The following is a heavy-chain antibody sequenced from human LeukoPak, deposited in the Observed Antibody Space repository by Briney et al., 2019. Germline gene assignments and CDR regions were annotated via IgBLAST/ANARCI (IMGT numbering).Heavy chain of an antibody. V-gene: IGHV4-39*01. CDR1: GGSISSSYYY. J-gene: IGHJ4*02. CDR3: ARRVYYYDSSGYYSTAYYFDY. Sequence: SETLFLTCTVSGGSISSSYYYWGWIRQPPGKGLEWIGSIYYSGSTYYNPSLKSRVTISVDTSKNQFSLKLSSVAAADTAVYYCARRVYYYDSSGYYSTAYYFDYWGQGTPVTVSS. D-gene: IGHD3-22*01. CDR2: IYYSGST.